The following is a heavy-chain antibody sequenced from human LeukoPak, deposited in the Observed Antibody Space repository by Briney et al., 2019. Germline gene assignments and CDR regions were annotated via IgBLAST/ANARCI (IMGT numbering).Heavy chain of an antibody. Sequence: ASVKVSCKASGYTFTSYAMHWVRQAPGQRLEWMGWINAGNGNTKYSQKFQGRVTITRDTSASTAYMELSSLRSEDTAVYYCAYSMVRGVVYYYYGMDVWGQGTTVTVSS. J-gene: IGHJ6*02. V-gene: IGHV1-3*01. CDR3: AYSMVRGVVYYYYGMDV. CDR1: GYTFTSYA. CDR2: INAGNGNT. D-gene: IGHD3-10*01.